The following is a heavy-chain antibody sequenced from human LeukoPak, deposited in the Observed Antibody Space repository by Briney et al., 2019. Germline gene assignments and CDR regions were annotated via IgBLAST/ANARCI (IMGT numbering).Heavy chain of an antibody. J-gene: IGHJ4*02. V-gene: IGHV1-46*01. Sequence: ASVKVSCKASGYTFTSYYMHWVRQAPGQGLEWMGIINPSGGSTSYAQKFQGRVTMTRDTSTSTVYMELSSLRSEDTAVYYCARAREGSGSSPRSFDYWGQGTLVTVSS. CDR2: INPSGGST. D-gene: IGHD3-10*01. CDR1: GYTFTSYY. CDR3: ARAREGSGSSPRSFDY.